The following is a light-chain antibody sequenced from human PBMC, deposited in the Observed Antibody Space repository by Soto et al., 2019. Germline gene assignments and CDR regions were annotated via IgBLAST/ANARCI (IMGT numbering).Light chain of an antibody. CDR2: EGS. Sequence: QSVLTQPASVSGSPGQSITISCTGTSSDVGSYNLVSWYQQHPDKAPKLIIYEGSKRTSGISNRFSGYKSGNTASLTISGLQAEDEADYYCCSYAGSSTWVFGGGTKLTVL. V-gene: IGLV2-23*01. J-gene: IGLJ3*02. CDR1: SSDVGSYNL. CDR3: CSYAGSSTWV.